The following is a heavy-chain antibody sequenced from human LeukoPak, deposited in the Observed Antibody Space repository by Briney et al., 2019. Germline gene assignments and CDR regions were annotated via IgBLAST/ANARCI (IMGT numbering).Heavy chain of an antibody. J-gene: IGHJ3*02. V-gene: IGHV3-73*01. CDR2: IRSKANSYAT. D-gene: IGHD3-3*01. CDR1: GFTFSGST. CDR3: TRTTRFLEWYDAFDI. Sequence: GGSLRLSXAASGFTFSGSTMHWVRQASGKGLEWVGRIRSKANSYATTYDESVRGRFTISRDDSKNTAYLQMNSLKTEDTAVYYCTRTTRFLEWYDAFDIWGQGTMVTVSS.